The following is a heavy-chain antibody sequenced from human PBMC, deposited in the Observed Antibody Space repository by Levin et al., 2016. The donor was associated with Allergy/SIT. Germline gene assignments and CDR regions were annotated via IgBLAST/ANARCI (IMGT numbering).Heavy chain of an antibody. CDR3: ARLRYYSMDV. J-gene: IGHJ6*02. CDR2: ISSSGSTI. V-gene: IGHV3-48*01. Sequence: GGSLRLSCAASGFTFSTYDMNWVRQAPGKGLEWISYISSSGSTIYYADFVKGRFTISRDKAKNSLYVQMNSLRAEDTAVYYCARLRYYSMDVWGQGTTVTVSS. CDR1: GFTFSTYD.